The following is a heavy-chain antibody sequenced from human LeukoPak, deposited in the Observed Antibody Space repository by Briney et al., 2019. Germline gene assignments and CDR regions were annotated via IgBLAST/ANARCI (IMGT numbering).Heavy chain of an antibody. CDR1: GFTFSSYW. V-gene: IGHV3-74*01. J-gene: IGHJ6*03. CDR3: AKAADQYYYSYFYYMDV. Sequence: GGSLRLSCAASGFTFSSYWMHWVRQAPGKGLVWVSRISTDGSSTSYADFVKGRFTISRDNSKNTLYLQMNSLTVEDTAVYYCAKAADQYYYSYFYYMDVWGKGTTVTVSS. CDR2: ISTDGSST. D-gene: IGHD2/OR15-2a*01.